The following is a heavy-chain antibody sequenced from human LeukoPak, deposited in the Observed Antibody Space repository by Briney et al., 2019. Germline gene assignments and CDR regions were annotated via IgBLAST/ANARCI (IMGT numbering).Heavy chain of an antibody. V-gene: IGHV4-34*01. CDR3: ARGRAMVRGYKVYYYYGMDV. Sequence: SETLSLTCAAYGGSFSGYYWSWIRQPPGKGLEWIGEINHSGSTNYNPSLKSRVTISVDTSKNQFSLKLSSVTAADTAVYYCARGRAMVRGYKVYYYYGMDVWGKGTTVTVSS. D-gene: IGHD3-10*01. CDR2: INHSGST. J-gene: IGHJ6*04. CDR1: GGSFSGYY.